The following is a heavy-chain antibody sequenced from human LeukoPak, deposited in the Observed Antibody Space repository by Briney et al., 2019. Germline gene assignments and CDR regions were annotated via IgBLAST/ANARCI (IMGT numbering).Heavy chain of an antibody. CDR2: IIPILGIA. J-gene: IGHJ3*02. CDR1: GGTFSSYA. D-gene: IGHD5-24*01. V-gene: IGHV1-69*04. Sequence: CSLKVSCKASGGTFSSYAISWVRQAPGQGLEWMGRIIPILGIANFAQKFQGRVTITADKSTSTAYMELGSLRSEDTAVYYCARDGGPPTSVEMATIWPRAFDIWGQGTMVTVSS. CDR3: ARDGGPPTSVEMATIWPRAFDI.